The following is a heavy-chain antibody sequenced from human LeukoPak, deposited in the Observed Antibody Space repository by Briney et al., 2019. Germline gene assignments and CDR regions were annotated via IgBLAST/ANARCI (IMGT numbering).Heavy chain of an antibody. D-gene: IGHD3-22*01. V-gene: IGHV1-69*06. J-gene: IGHJ4*02. Sequence: SVKVSCKASGGTFSSYAISWVRQAPGQGLEWMGGIISIFGTANYAQKFQGRVTITADKSTSTAYMELSSLRSEDTAVYYCARDSDYDSSGYYIGTYFDYWGQGTLVTVSS. CDR3: ARDSDYDSSGYYIGTYFDY. CDR1: GGTFSSYA. CDR2: IISIFGTA.